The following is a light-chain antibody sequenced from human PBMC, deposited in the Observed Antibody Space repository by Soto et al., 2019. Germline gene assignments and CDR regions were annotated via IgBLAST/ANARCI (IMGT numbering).Light chain of an antibody. CDR1: QSVRSY. Sequence: EIVLTQSPATLSLSPGERATLSCRASQSVRSYLAWYQQKPGQAPRLLIYEASNRATGIPSRFSGSGSGTDFTLTISSLEPEDFAVYYCPQRSDWPLTFGGGTKVELK. CDR3: PQRSDWPLT. V-gene: IGKV3-11*01. CDR2: EAS. J-gene: IGKJ4*01.